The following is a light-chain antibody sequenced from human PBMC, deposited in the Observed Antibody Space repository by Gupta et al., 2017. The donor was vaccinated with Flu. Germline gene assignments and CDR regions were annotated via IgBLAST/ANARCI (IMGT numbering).Light chain of an antibody. Sequence: APLSWSPGHTATRSCRASQSISIYLAWYQKKPGQAPRLLMYDASHRAAGIPVRFTGSGSGTDFTLTISSLAPEDFAVYYCQQRSSRPMYTFGQGTELVIK. J-gene: IGKJ2*01. CDR1: QSISIY. CDR2: DAS. CDR3: QQRSSRPMYT. V-gene: IGKV3-11*01.